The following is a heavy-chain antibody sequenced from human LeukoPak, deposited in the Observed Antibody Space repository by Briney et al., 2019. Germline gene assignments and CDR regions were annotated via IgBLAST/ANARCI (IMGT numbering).Heavy chain of an antibody. CDR2: IAYSGST. Sequence: LETLSLTCTVSSGAISNYYWSWIRQPPGKGLEWIGYIAYSGSTNYNPSLKSRVSMSVHTSKNQFSLKLSSVTAADTAVYYCARERRSGTYYYFDYWGQGILVTVSS. D-gene: IGHD3-10*01. V-gene: IGHV4-59*01. CDR1: SGAISNYY. CDR3: ARERRSGTYYYFDY. J-gene: IGHJ4*02.